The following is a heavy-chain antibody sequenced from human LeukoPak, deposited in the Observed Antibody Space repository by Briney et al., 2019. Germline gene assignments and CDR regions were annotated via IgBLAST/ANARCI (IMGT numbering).Heavy chain of an antibody. D-gene: IGHD2-21*02. CDR2: ISGDGATT. V-gene: IGHV3-23*01. J-gene: IGHJ6*03. Sequence: PGGSLRLSCAASGFPFSSYAMTWVRQAPGKGLEWVSSISGDGATTYHADSVKGRFTISRDNAKNTVYLEISILGAEDTALYYCARISDRGYYYMDVWGKGATVIVSS. CDR1: GFPFSSYA. CDR3: ARISDRGYYYMDV.